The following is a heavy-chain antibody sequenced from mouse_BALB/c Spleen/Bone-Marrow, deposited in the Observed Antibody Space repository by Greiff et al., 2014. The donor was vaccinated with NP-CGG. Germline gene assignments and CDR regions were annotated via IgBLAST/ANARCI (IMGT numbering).Heavy chain of an antibody. J-gene: IGHJ4*01. CDR2: ISTYYGDA. Sequence: VQLVESGAELVRPGVSVKISCKGSGYTFTDYAMHWVKQSHAKSLEWIGVISTYYGDASYNQKFKGKAPMTVDKSSSTAYMELARLTSEDSAIYYCARSGRYGAYYAMDYWGQRTSVTVSS. D-gene: IGHD2-14*01. CDR1: GYTFTDYA. V-gene: IGHV1S137*01. CDR3: ARSGRYGAYYAMDY.